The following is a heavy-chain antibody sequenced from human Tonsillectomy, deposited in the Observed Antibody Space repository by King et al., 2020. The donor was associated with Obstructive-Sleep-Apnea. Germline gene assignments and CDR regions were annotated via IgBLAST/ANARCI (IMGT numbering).Heavy chain of an antibody. Sequence: QLVQSGAEVKKPGASVKVSCKASGYTFTSYYMHWVRQAPGQGLEWMVIINPSGGSTSYAQKFQGRVTMTRDTSTSTVYMELSGLRSEDTAVYYCARGRGIAAAGTFDWGQGTLVTVSS. J-gene: IGHJ4*02. D-gene: IGHD6-13*01. CDR3: ARGRGIAAAGTFD. CDR1: GYTFTSYY. CDR2: INPSGGST. V-gene: IGHV1-46*01.